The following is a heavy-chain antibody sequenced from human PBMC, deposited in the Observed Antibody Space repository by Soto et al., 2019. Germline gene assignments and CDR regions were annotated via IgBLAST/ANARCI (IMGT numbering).Heavy chain of an antibody. V-gene: IGHV1-18*01. CDR3: ARAKSCSAGSCYDLDY. CDR1: GYTFTNYG. CDR2: ISAYNGNT. J-gene: IGHJ4*02. D-gene: IGHD2-15*01. Sequence: QVQLVQSGAEVKKPGAAVKVSCKASGYTFTNYGISWVRQAPGQGLEWMGWISAYNGNTNYAQKFQGRVTMTTDTSTSTAYMELTSLRSDDTAVYYCARAKSCSAGSCYDLDYWGQGTLVTVSS.